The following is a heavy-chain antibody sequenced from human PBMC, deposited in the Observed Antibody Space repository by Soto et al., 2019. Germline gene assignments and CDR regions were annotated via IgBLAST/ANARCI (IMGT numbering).Heavy chain of an antibody. Sequence: GGSLRLSCTASGFTFGDYAMSWFRQAPGKGLEWVGFIRSKAYGGTTEYAASVEGRFTISRDDSKSIAYLQMNSLKTEDTAVYYCTRQKSGYSYGYYYYYGMDFWGQGTTVTVSS. D-gene: IGHD5-18*01. V-gene: IGHV3-49*03. CDR1: GFTFGDYA. J-gene: IGHJ6*02. CDR3: TRQKSGYSYGYYYYYGMDF. CDR2: IRSKAYGGTT.